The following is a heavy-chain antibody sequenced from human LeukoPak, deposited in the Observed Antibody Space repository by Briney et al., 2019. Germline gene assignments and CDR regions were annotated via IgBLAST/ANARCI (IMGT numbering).Heavy chain of an antibody. CDR1: GFTFSSYG. D-gene: IGHD3-3*01. J-gene: IGHJ6*03. CDR3: AKVGFLESPEYHYYMDV. CDR2: IRYDGTDK. V-gene: IGHV3-30*02. Sequence: GGSLRLSCAASGFTFSSYGIHWVRQAPGKGLEWVAFIRYDGTDKYYADSVKGRFTISRHNSQNTLSLQMNSLRPEDTAVYYCAKVGFLESPEYHYYMDVWGKGTTVTVSS.